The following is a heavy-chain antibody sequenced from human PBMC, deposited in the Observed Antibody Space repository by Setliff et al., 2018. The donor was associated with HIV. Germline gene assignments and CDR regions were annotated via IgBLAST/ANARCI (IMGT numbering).Heavy chain of an antibody. V-gene: IGHV1-18*01. CDR1: GYTFISYT. CDR3: ARGYCGGGICYSPNWLDP. J-gene: IGHJ5*02. CDR2: ISAYNGNT. D-gene: IGHD2-15*01. Sequence: ASVKVSCKASGYTFISYTISWVRQAPGQGLEWMGWISAYNGNTNYAQKLQGRVTMTTDTSTSTAYMELRSLTSDDTAVYYCARGYCGGGICYSPNWLDPWGQGTLVTVSS.